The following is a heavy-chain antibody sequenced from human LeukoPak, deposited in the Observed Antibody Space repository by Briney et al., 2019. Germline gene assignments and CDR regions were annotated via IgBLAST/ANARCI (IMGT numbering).Heavy chain of an antibody. CDR2: IDSKNGDT. J-gene: IGHJ5*02. D-gene: IGHD2-15*01. CDR1: GYTFTAYY. CDR3: ASEAYCSGGRCSVQRVAS. V-gene: IGHV1-2*02. Sequence: ASVKVCCKASGYTFTAYYMHWVRQAPGQGLEWMGWIDSKNGDTKYAQKFQSRLTLTRDTSIGIAYMELRSLTSDDTAVYCASEAYCSGGRCSVQRVASWGQGTPVTLSS.